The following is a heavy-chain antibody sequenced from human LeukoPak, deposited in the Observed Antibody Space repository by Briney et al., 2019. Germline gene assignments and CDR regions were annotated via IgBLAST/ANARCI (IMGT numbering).Heavy chain of an antibody. CDR1: GFTFSSYW. CDR2: INSDGSNT. D-gene: IGHD2-2*01. CDR3: ARDPYCSSTSCYGDYYMDV. J-gene: IGHJ6*03. Sequence: GGSLRLSCAASGFTFSSYWMHWVRQAPGKGLVWVSRINSDGSNTIYADSVKGRFTISRDNAKNTLYLQMNSLRAEDTAVYYCARDPYCSSTSCYGDYYMDVWGKGTTVTVSS. V-gene: IGHV3-74*01.